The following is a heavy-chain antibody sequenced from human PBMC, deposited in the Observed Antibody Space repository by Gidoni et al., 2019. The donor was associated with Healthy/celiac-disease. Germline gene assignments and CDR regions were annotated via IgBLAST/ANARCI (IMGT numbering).Heavy chain of an antibody. Sequence: QVQLQESGPGLVKPSQTLSLTCTVSGGSISSGSHYWSWIRQPAGKGLEWIGRIYTSGRTNYNPSLKSRVTISVDTSKNQFSLKLISVTAADTAVYYCAREEAILTGLDYWGQGTLVTVSS. V-gene: IGHV4-61*02. CDR3: AREEAILTGLDY. CDR1: GGSISSGSHY. CDR2: IYTSGRT. D-gene: IGHD3-9*01. J-gene: IGHJ4*02.